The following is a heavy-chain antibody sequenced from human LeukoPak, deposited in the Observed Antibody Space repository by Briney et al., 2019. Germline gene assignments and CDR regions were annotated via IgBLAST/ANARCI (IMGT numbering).Heavy chain of an antibody. CDR3: ARQTTQYYDYVWGCYDRLYYFDY. D-gene: IGHD3-16*01. J-gene: IGHJ4*03. CDR2: IYYSGST. Sequence: PSETLSLTCTVSGGSISSYYWSWIRQPPGKGLEWIGYIYYSGSTNYNPSLKSRVTISVDTSKNQFSLKLSSVTAADTAVYYCARQTTQYYDYVWGCYDRLYYFDYWGQGTTVTVSS. V-gene: IGHV4-59*08. CDR1: GGSISSYY.